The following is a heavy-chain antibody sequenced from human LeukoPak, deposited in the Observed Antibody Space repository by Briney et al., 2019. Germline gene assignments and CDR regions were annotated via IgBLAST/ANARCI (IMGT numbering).Heavy chain of an antibody. CDR1: GYTFTSYY. CDR2: INPSGGST. CDR3: AGGVVGGPILFDY. D-gene: IGHD1-26*01. V-gene: IGHV1-46*01. J-gene: IGHJ4*02. Sequence: RASVKISCKASGYTFTSYYMHWVRQAPGQGLEWMGIINPSGGSTSYPQKFQGRVTMTRDTSTSTVYMELSSLRSEDTAVYYCAGGVVGGPILFDYWGQGTLVTVSS.